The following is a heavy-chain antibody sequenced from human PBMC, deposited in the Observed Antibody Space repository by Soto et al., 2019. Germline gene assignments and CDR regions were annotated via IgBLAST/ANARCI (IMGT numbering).Heavy chain of an antibody. CDR1: GYTFTTYS. CDR3: GRDLEQRSGYYFKNWFDP. V-gene: IGHV1-46*01. Sequence: QVQLVQSGAEVTKPGASVKLSCKASGYTFTTYSLHWVRQAPGQGLEWMGIINPGAGGATNAKKFQGRVTMTWDTSTSTVYMELTSLRSEDTAVYYCGRDLEQRSGYYFKNWFDPWGQGTLVTVSS. D-gene: IGHD3-22*01. CDR2: INPGAGGA. J-gene: IGHJ5*02.